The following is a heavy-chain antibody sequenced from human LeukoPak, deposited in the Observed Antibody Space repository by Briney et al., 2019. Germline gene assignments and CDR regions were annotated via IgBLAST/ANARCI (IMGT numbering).Heavy chain of an antibody. V-gene: IGHV3-23*01. CDR2: IYNNGDNT. Sequence: GGSLRLSCEASGFTFSSYAMSWVRQAPGKGLEWVADIYNNGDNTYYTDSVKGRFTISRDNSKNTLYLQMNSLRAEDTALYYCAKSGARWSHFDYWGQGTLVTVSS. CDR3: AKSGARWSHFDY. J-gene: IGHJ4*02. D-gene: IGHD3-3*01. CDR1: GFTFSSYA.